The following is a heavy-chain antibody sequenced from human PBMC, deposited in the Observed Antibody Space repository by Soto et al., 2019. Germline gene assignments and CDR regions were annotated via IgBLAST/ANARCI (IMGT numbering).Heavy chain of an antibody. Sequence: GGSLRLSCAASGFTFSSYDMHWVRQATGKGLEWVSAIGTAGDTYYPGSVKGRFTISRENAKNSLYLQMNSLRAEDTAVYYCARDLLTPLSGSQDYYYYGMDVWGQGTTVTVSS. D-gene: IGHD3-10*01. CDR2: IGTAGDT. CDR3: ARDLLTPLSGSQDYYYYGMDV. CDR1: GFTFSSYD. V-gene: IGHV3-13*01. J-gene: IGHJ6*02.